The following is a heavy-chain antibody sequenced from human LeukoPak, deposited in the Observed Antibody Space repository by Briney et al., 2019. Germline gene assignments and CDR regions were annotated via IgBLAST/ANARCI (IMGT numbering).Heavy chain of an antibody. CDR2: ISGSGGST. J-gene: IGHJ4*02. CDR1: GFTFSSYA. V-gene: IGHV3-23*01. D-gene: IGHD3-10*01. Sequence: PGGSLRLSCAASGFTFSSYAMSWVRQAPGKGLEWVSSISGSGGSTYYPDSVKGRFTISRDNSQNTLYLQMTSLRADDTAVYYCANRGSVARFDYGGQGTLVTVSS. CDR3: ANRGSVARFDY.